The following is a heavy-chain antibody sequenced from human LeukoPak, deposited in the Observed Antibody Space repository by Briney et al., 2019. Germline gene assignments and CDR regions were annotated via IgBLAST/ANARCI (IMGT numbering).Heavy chain of an antibody. CDR2: ISGRGGRT. Sequence: GGSLRLSCAGSGFNFSDYAMSWVRQAPGKGLEWISGISGRGGRTPYADSVKGRFSVSRDNANNTLYLHLNSLGAEDTAVYYCAKNQAGVAAAGLYYHYYYMDVWAKGPRSPSP. D-gene: IGHD6-13*01. J-gene: IGHJ6*03. CDR1: GFNFSDYA. V-gene: IGHV3-23*01. CDR3: AKNQAGVAAAGLYYHYYYMDV.